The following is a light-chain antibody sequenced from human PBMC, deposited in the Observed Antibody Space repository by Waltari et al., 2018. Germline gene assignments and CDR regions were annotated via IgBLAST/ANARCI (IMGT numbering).Light chain of an antibody. J-gene: IGLJ2*01. Sequence: SYILTQPPSVSVAPGQAASITCGGADIGGRSVHLYQQRAGQAPILIVFDDSDRPPGSPERFSGSRSGNTATLTISRVEAGDEADYFCHLWDGLLDHVVFGGGTKLTVL. CDR3: HLWDGLLDHVV. V-gene: IGLV3-21*02. CDR2: DDS. CDR1: DIGGRS.